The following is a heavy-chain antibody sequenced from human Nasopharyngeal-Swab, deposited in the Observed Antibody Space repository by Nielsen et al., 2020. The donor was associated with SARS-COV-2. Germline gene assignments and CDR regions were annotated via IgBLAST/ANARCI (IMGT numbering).Heavy chain of an antibody. CDR2: VYQSGET. D-gene: IGHD2-2*01. Sequence: GSLRLSCSVSGYSISSGYYWAWIRLSPEKGLEWVATVYQSGETYYNPSLRSRVTISVDTSKSQFSLKLSSVTAADTAIYYCAVGYCSSSNCYREYFQHWGQGTLVTVSS. CDR3: AVGYCSSSNCYREYFQH. CDR1: GYSISSGYY. V-gene: IGHV4-38-2*01. J-gene: IGHJ1*01.